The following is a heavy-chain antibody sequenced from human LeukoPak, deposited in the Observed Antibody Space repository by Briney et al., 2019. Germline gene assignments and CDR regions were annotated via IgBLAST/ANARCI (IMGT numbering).Heavy chain of an antibody. CDR2: ISSSGSTI. J-gene: IGHJ3*02. D-gene: IGHD1-26*01. V-gene: IGHV3-11*01. CDR1: GFTFSDYY. CDR3: AGEIVGASQFI. Sequence: GGSLRLSCAASGFTFSDYYMSWIRQAPGKGLEWVSYISSSGSTIYYADSVKGRFIISRDNAKNSLYLQMNSLRAEDTAVYYCAGEIVGASQFIWGQGTMVTVSS.